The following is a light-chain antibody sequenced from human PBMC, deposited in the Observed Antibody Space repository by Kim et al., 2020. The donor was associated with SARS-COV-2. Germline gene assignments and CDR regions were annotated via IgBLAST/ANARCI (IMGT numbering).Light chain of an antibody. V-gene: IGKV1-8*01. CDR1: QDIISY. Sequence: AIRMTQSPPSFSASTGDRVTITCRASQDIISYLAWYQQKPGKAPNLLIYPAITLQSGVPLRFSGSGSGTNFTLTISRLQSEDFATFYSHQYYSYPLTFGGGTKVDIK. J-gene: IGKJ4*01. CDR3: HQYYSYPLT. CDR2: PAI.